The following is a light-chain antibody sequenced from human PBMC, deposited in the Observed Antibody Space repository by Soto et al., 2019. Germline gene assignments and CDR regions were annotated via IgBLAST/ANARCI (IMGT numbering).Light chain of an antibody. Sequence: QSAPTQPASVSGSPGQSITISCTGTSSDVGGYNYVSWYQQHPGKAPKLMIYEVSNRPSGVSNRFSGSKSGNTASLTISGLQAEDEADYYCTSYTSTTTYVFGTGTSSPS. V-gene: IGLV2-14*01. CDR2: EVS. J-gene: IGLJ1*01. CDR3: TSYTSTTTYV. CDR1: SSDVGGYNY.